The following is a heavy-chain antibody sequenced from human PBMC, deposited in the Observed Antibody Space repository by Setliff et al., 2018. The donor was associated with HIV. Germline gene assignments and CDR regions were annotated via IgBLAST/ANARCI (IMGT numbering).Heavy chain of an antibody. CDR1: GGSIGGYY. V-gene: IGHV4-4*08. Sequence: PSETLSLTCTVSGGSIGGYYWSWIRQPPGTGLEWLGCIYSGGSTNYNPSLESRVTISLDTSKNQFSLRLTSVTAADTAVYYCARCVTYYNFWSGYWGYYYYMDVWGKGTTVTVSS. J-gene: IGHJ6*03. D-gene: IGHD3-3*01. CDR3: ARCVTYYNFWSGYWGYYYYMDV. CDR2: IYSGGST.